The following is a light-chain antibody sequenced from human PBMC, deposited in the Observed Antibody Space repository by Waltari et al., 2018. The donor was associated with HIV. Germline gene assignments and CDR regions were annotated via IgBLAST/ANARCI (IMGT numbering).Light chain of an antibody. Sequence: EIVMTQTPLSLSVIPGQPASLSCKSSQSLLHRDGKTYLYWYQQRPGQPPQPLMYEASTRFAGVPDRFSGSGSGTDFTLRISRVEAEDVGVYYCMQTVQLSWTFGQGTKVQIK. J-gene: IGKJ1*01. V-gene: IGKV2D-29*01. CDR2: EAS. CDR1: QSLLHRDGKTY. CDR3: MQTVQLSWT.